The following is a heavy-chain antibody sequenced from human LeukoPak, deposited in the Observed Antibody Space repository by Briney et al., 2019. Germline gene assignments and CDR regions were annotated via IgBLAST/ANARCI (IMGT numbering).Heavy chain of an antibody. Sequence: GGSLRLSCAASGFTVSSNYMSWVRQAPGKGLEWVSVIYSGGSTYYADSVKGRFTISRDNSKNTLYLQMNSLRAEDTAVYYCATRGSGSYYNDYWGQGTLVTVSS. J-gene: IGHJ4*02. CDR2: IYSGGST. CDR3: ATRGSGSYYNDY. V-gene: IGHV3-53*01. CDR1: GFTVSSNY. D-gene: IGHD3-10*01.